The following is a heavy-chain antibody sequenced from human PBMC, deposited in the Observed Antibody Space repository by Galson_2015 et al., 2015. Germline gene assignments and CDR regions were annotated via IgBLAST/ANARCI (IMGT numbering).Heavy chain of an antibody. V-gene: IGHV3-21*01. Sequence: SLRLSCAASEFTFSSYYMSWVRQAPGKGLEWVSSPPPPTTPISHAPSPQAPSTLSRDNPNNSLSLHMPRLGAEDTAVYYCASQILDYDLWSGYYPTNFDYWGQGTPVTVSS. D-gene: IGHD3-3*01. CDR3: ASQILDYDLWSGYYPTNFDY. J-gene: IGHJ4*02. CDR2: PPPPTTPI. CDR1: EFTFSSYY.